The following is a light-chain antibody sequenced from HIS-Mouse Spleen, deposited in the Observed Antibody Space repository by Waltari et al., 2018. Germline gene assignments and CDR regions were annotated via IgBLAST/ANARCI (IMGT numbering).Light chain of an antibody. CDR3: QQLNSYPPT. Sequence: DIQLTQSPSFLSASVGDRVTITCRASQGISSHLAWYQQKPGKAPKLLIYAASTLQSGVPSRVSGSGSGIEFTLTISSLQPEDFATYYCQQLNSYPPTFGQGTKVEIK. V-gene: IGKV1-9*01. J-gene: IGKJ1*01. CDR1: QGISSH. CDR2: AAS.